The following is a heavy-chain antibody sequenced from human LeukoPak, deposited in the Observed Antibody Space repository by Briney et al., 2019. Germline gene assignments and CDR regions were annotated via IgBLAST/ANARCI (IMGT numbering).Heavy chain of an antibody. CDR3: ARHLGSSELDY. Sequence: GESLKISFKGSGYTFTSYWIGWVRQLPGKGLEWMGMIDPGTSDARYRPSFQGQVTISADKSISTAYLQWRSLKASDTAMYYCARHLGSSELDYWGQGTLVTVSS. CDR2: IDPGTSDA. J-gene: IGHJ4*02. CDR1: GYTFTSYW. V-gene: IGHV5-51*01. D-gene: IGHD2-15*01.